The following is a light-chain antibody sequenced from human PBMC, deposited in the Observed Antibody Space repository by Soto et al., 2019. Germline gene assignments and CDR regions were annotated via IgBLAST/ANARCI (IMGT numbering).Light chain of an antibody. V-gene: IGKV1-39*01. Sequence: DIQMTQSPSSLSASVGDRVTITCRASQTIISYLNWYQQKPGKAPKLLIYTASSLESGVPSRFTGSGSGTDFTLTVSGVQPEDFATYYCQQSYRSPPTFGQGTKV. J-gene: IGKJ1*01. CDR3: QQSYRSPPT. CDR1: QTIISY. CDR2: TAS.